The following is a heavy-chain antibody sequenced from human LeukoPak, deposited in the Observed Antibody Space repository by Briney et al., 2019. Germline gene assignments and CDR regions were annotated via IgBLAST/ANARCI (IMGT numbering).Heavy chain of an antibody. V-gene: IGHV4-59*01. Sequence: SETLSLTCTVSGDSISSSYWSWIRQPPGKGLEWIGYVYYTGSSYYDPSLKSRATTSIDMSKNQFSLKLTSMTAADTAVYYCAGYGSGSYYKAFDFWGQGILVTVSS. CDR2: VYYTGSS. CDR1: GDSISSSY. D-gene: IGHD3-10*01. J-gene: IGHJ4*02. CDR3: AGYGSGSYYKAFDF.